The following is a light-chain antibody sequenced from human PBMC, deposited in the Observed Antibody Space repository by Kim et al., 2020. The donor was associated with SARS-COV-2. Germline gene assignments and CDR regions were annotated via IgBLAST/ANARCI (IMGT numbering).Light chain of an antibody. V-gene: IGLV3-21*04. CDR1: NIGTKS. CDR2: YDS. CDR3: QVWDSSSHQWV. J-gene: IGLJ3*02. Sequence: SYELTQPPSVSVTPGKTARITCGGSNIGTKSVQWYQQKPGQAPVLVIYYDSDRPAGIPERFSGSNSGDTATLTISRVEAGDEADYFCQVWDSSSHQWVF.